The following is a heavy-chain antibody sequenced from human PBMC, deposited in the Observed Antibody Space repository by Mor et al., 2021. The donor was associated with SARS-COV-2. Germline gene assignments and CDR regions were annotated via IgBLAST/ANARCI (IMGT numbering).Heavy chain of an antibody. D-gene: IGHD3-10*01. J-gene: IGHJ6*02. V-gene: IGHV3-30*02. CDR3: AKGHPNLWLGSLDV. Sequence: DETSEYYADSVKGRFTISRDNSKNTLFLQMNSLRAEDTAVYYCAKGHPNLWLGSLDVWGQGTTVTVSS. CDR2: DETSE.